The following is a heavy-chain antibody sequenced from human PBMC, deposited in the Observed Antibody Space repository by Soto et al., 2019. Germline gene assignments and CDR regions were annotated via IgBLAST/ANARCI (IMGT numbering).Heavy chain of an antibody. J-gene: IGHJ6*03. CDR3: ARDRAFGARGYYYYYMDV. V-gene: IGHV4-34*01. CDR1: GGSFSGYY. CDR2: INHSGST. Sequence: SETLSLTCAVYGGSFSGYYWSWIRQPPGKGLEWIGEINHSGSTNYSPSLKSRVTISVDTSKNQFSLKLSSVTAADTAVYYCARDRAFGARGYYYYYMDVWGKGTTVTVSS. D-gene: IGHD3-16*01.